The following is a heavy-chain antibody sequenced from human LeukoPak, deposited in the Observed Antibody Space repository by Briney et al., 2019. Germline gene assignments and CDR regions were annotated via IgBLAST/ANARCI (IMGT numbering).Heavy chain of an antibody. CDR1: EFIFSSYT. CDR2: ISYDGSNK. J-gene: IGHJ4*02. Sequence: PGGSLRLSCAASEFIFSSYTMHWVRQVPGKGLEWVAIISYDGSNKYYADSVKGRFTISRDNSKNTLYLQMNSLRPEDTAVYYCARDPRGWYYFDYWGQGTLVTVSS. CDR3: ARDPRGWYYFDY. V-gene: IGHV3-30-3*01. D-gene: IGHD6-19*01.